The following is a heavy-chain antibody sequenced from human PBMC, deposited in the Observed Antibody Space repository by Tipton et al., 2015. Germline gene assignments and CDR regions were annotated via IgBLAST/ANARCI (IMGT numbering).Heavy chain of an antibody. CDR3: ARDPSCSGDHCYGRDNGWLDP. J-gene: IGHJ5*02. Sequence: TLSLTCTVSGGAIFSSGYYWSWIRQHPGKGLEWIGYIYYSGSTYSNPSLKSRVTISIDTSKNQFSLKLTSVTAADTAVYFCARDPSCSGDHCYGRDNGWLDPWGQGILVAVSP. D-gene: IGHD2-15*01. V-gene: IGHV4-31*03. CDR1: GGAIFSSGYY. CDR2: IYYSGST.